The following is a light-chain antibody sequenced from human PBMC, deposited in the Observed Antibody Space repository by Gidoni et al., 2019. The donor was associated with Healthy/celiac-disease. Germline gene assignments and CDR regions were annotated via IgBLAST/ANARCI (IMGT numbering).Light chain of an antibody. CDR3: QXXXNWXXT. CDR2: GAS. V-gene: IGKV3-15*01. Sequence: EIVMTQSPATLSVSPGERAPXSCRDSQSVSSNLAWYQQKPGQAPRLLLYGASTRATAIPARXXXSGXXTEXXXTIXXLQSXXFAVXXCQXXXNWXXTFXXXTKLEIK. J-gene: IGKJ2*01. CDR1: QSVSSN.